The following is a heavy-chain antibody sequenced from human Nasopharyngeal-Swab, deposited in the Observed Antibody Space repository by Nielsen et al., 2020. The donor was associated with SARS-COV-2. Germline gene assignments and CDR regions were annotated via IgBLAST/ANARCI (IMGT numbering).Heavy chain of an antibody. J-gene: IGHJ6*02. CDR2: ISAYNGNT. D-gene: IGHD2-2*01. V-gene: IGHV1-18*01. CDR3: ASADIVVVPAASSRHYYYYGMDV. Sequence: ASVKVSCKASGYTFTSYGISWARQAPGQGLEWMGWISAYNGNTNYAQKLQGRVTMTTDTSTSTAYMELRSLRSDDTAVYYCASADIVVVPAASSRHYYYYGMDVWGQGTTVTVSS. CDR1: GYTFTSYG.